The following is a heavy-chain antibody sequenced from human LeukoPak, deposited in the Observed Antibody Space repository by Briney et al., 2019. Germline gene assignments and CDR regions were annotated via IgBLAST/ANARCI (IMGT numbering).Heavy chain of an antibody. Sequence: GASVKVSCKASGGTFSSYAISWVRQAPGQGLEWMGRIIPILGIANYAQKFQGRVTITADKSTSTAYMELSSLRSDDTAVYYCARVWYSSSWSHFDYWGQGTLVTVSS. D-gene: IGHD6-13*01. V-gene: IGHV1-69*04. J-gene: IGHJ4*02. CDR1: GGTFSSYA. CDR2: IIPILGIA. CDR3: ARVWYSSSWSHFDY.